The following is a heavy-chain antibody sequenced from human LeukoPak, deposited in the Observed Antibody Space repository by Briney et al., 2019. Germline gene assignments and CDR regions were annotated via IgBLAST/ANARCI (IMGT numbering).Heavy chain of an antibody. J-gene: IGHJ6*04. CDR3: ARGPSRVGYYYGMDV. V-gene: IGHV3-30*03. D-gene: IGHD5-24*01. Sequence: PGRSLRLSCAASGFTFSSYGMHWVRQAPGKGLEWVAVISYDGSNKYYADSVKGRFTISRDDSKNTLYLQMNSLRAEDTAVYYCARGPSRVGYYYGMDVWGKGTTVTVSS. CDR2: ISYDGSNK. CDR1: GFTFSSYG.